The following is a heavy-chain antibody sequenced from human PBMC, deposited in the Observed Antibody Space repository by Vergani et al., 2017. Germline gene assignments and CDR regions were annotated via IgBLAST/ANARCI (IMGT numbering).Heavy chain of an antibody. V-gene: IGHV3-23*01. J-gene: IGHJ4*02. D-gene: IGHD1-1*01. CDR1: GFTFSSHA. CDR2: IKNTGDST. CDR3: GRGSDNSN. Sequence: EVQLLQSEGAVVQPGGSLRLSCVASGFTFSSHAMSWVRQGHGQGLEWVSSIKNTGDSTHYADSVKGRFTISRDNSKNTLYLQMNSLRGEDTAVYYCGRGSDNSNWGQGTLVTVSS.